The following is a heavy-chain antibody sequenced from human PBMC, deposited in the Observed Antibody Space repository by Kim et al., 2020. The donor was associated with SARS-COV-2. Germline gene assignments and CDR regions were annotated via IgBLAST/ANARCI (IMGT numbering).Heavy chain of an antibody. Sequence: GGSLRLSCAASGFTFSSYSMNWVRQAPGKGLEWVSSISSSSSYIYYADSVKGRFTISRDNAKNSLYLQMNSLRAEDTAVYYCAGVEQQLNHSSGWYGYFTTGEFYYCMDVWGQGTTVTVSS. CDR2: ISSSSSYI. J-gene: IGHJ6*02. D-gene: IGHD6-19*01. CDR3: AGVEQQLNHSSGWYGYFTTGEFYYCMDV. CDR1: GFTFSSYS. V-gene: IGHV3-21*01.